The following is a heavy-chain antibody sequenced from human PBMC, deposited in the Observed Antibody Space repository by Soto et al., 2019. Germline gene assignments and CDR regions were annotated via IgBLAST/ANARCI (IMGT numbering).Heavy chain of an antibody. D-gene: IGHD3-9*01. J-gene: IGHJ6*02. Sequence: SSEALSLTCTVSGGSISSGDYYWSWIRQPPGKGLEWIGYIYYSGSTYYNPSLKSRVTISVDTSKNQFSLKLSSVTAADTAVYYCARNLFDLGRYYYGMDVWGQGTTVTVSS. CDR2: IYYSGST. CDR1: GGSISSGDYY. V-gene: IGHV4-30-4*01. CDR3: ARNLFDLGRYYYGMDV.